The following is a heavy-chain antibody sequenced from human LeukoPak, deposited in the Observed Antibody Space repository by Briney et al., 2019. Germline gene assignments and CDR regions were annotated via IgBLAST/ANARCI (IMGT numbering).Heavy chain of an antibody. D-gene: IGHD5-18*01. CDR1: GYTCTSYD. V-gene: IGHV1-8*01. CDR3: ARDPGYSYGQKFDP. J-gene: IGHJ5*02. CDR2: MNPNSGKT. Sequence: ASVKVSCKASGYTCTSYDINWVRQATGQGLEWMGWMNPNSGKTGYAQKFQGRVTMTRNTSIITAYMELSSLRSEDTAVYYCARDPGYSYGQKFDPWGQGTLVTVSS.